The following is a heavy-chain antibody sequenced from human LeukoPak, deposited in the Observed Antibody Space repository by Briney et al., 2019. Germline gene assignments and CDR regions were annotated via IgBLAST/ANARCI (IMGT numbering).Heavy chain of an antibody. Sequence: ETLSLTCAVYGGSFSGYYWSWIRQAPGKGLEWVSSISSSSSYIYYADSMKGRFTISRDNVKNSLYLQMNSLRAEDTAVYYCARGVIVGDVWGQGTTVTVSS. CDR2: ISSSSSYI. J-gene: IGHJ6*02. D-gene: IGHD1-26*01. CDR3: ARGVIVGDV. CDR1: GGSFSGYY. V-gene: IGHV3-21*01.